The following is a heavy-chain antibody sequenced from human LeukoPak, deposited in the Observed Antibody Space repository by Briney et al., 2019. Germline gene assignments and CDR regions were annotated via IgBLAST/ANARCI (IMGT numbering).Heavy chain of an antibody. Sequence: SETLSLTCAVYGGSFSGYYWSWVRQPPGKGLEWIGEINHSGSTKYNPSLKSRVTISVDTSRNQFSLKLSTETAADTAVYYCARRIQDSSSPRQTEKKYWYFDLWGRGTLVTVSS. D-gene: IGHD6-13*01. J-gene: IGHJ2*01. V-gene: IGHV4-34*01. CDR3: ARRIQDSSSPRQTEKKYWYFDL. CDR1: GGSFSGYY. CDR2: INHSGST.